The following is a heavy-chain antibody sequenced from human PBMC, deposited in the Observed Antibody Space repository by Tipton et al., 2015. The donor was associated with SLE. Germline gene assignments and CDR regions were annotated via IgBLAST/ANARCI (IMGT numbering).Heavy chain of an antibody. CDR1: GGSISSGTDY. Sequence: TLSLTCTVSGGSISSGTDYWSWIRQPAGKGLEWIGHIYTSGRTNYNPPLKSRVTISADTSNNQFSLKLSSVTATDTAVYYCAREGIGSGWNYFDYWGQGTLVTVSS. V-gene: IGHV4-61*09. J-gene: IGHJ4*02. D-gene: IGHD6-19*01. CDR2: IYTSGRT. CDR3: AREGIGSGWNYFDY.